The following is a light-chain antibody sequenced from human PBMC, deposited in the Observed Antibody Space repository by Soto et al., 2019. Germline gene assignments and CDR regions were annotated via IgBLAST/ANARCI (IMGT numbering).Light chain of an antibody. CDR2: AAS. Sequence: IQMTQSPCSVSAAAGGRGTITCRASQVMSSWLAWYQQKPGKAPKLLIYAASTLQSGVPSRFSGSGSGTDFTLTISCLQSEDFATYYCQQYYSYPQTFGQGTKVDIK. CDR3: QQYYSYPQT. V-gene: IGKV1-8*01. J-gene: IGKJ1*01. CDR1: QVMSSW.